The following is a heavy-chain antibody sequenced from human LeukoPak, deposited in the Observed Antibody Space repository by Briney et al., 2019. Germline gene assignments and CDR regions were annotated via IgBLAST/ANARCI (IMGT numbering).Heavy chain of an antibody. CDR1: GYIFTSYY. CDR3: AKDLRWDHPGFDP. V-gene: IGHV1-46*01. J-gene: IGHJ5*02. D-gene: IGHD4-23*01. Sequence: ASVKVSCKAPGYIFTSYYMHWVRQAPGQGLEWMGIINPGGGSTSYAQKFQDRVTMTRDTSTSTVYMELSSLRSDDTAVYYCAKDLRWDHPGFDPWGQGTLVIVSS. CDR2: INPGGGST.